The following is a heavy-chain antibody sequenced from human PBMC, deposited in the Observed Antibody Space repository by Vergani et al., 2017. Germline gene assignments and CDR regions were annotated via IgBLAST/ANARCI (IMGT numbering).Heavy chain of an antibody. CDR2: IKQDGSEK. CDR1: GFTFSSYW. D-gene: IGHD6-6*01. Sequence: EVQLVESGGGLVQPVGSLRLSCAASGFTFSSYWMSWVRQAPGKGLEWVANIKQDGSEKYYVDSVKGRFTISRDNAKNSLYLQMNSLRAEDTAVYYCARAVKAFIAARRYFDYWGQGTLVTVSS. J-gene: IGHJ4*02. V-gene: IGHV3-7*01. CDR3: ARAVKAFIAARRYFDY.